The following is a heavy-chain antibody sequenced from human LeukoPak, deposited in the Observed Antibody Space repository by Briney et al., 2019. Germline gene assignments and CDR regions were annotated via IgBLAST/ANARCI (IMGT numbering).Heavy chain of an antibody. CDR3: ARSSVGWHDY. D-gene: IGHD6-19*01. Sequence: PGGSLRLSCAASGFTFSSYAMSWVRQAPGKWLEWVSTFSGSSDNAYYADSVKGRFTISRDNSKNTLYLQMNSLRAEDTAVYYCARSSVGWHDYWGQGTLVTVSS. J-gene: IGHJ4*02. V-gene: IGHV3-23*01. CDR1: GFTFSSYA. CDR2: FSGSSDNA.